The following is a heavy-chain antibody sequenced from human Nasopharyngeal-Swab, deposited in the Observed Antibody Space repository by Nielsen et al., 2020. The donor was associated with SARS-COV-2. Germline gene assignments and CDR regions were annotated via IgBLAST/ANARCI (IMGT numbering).Heavy chain of an antibody. CDR3: ARSPEEGVITYYYYGMDV. V-gene: IGHV3-23*01. Sequence: WIRQPPGKGLEWVSAISGSGGSTYYADSVKGRFTISRDNSKNTLYLQMNSLRAEDTAVYYCARSPEEGVITYYYYGMDVWSQGTTVTVSS. CDR2: ISGSGGST. J-gene: IGHJ6*02. D-gene: IGHD3-10*01.